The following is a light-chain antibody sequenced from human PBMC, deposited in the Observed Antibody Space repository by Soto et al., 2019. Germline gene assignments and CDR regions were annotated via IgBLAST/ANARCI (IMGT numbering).Light chain of an antibody. CDR3: QQDSSSRVYT. V-gene: IGKV3-20*01. CDR1: QSLSSGY. CDR2: GVS. Sequence: EMVLPQSPGTLSLFPGEGATLSCRASQSLSSGYLAWYQQKPGQAPRLLIDGVSSRATGIPDRFSGSGSGTDFTLTISRLEPEDFAVYYCQQDSSSRVYTFGQGTKLEIK. J-gene: IGKJ2*01.